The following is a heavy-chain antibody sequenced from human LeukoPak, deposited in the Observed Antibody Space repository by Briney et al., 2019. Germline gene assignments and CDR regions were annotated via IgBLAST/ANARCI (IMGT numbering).Heavy chain of an antibody. D-gene: IGHD6-13*01. V-gene: IGHV3-30-3*01. CDR2: IXYDGSNK. CDR3: ARAEARYSSSWYLFDY. J-gene: IGHJ4*02. Sequence: XXXXGKXXXXXXVIXYDGSNKYYADSVKGRFTISRDNSKNTLYLQMNSLRAEDTAVYYCARAEARYSSSWYLFDYWGQGTLVTVSS.